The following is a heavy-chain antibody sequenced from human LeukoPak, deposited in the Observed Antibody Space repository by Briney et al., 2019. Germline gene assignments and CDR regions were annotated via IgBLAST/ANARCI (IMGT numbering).Heavy chain of an antibody. Sequence: PSETLSLTCAVYRGSFSGYYWSWIRQPPGKGLEWIGEINHSGSTNYNPSLKSRVTISVDTSKNQFSLKLSSATAADTAVYYCARGGYYISRASDYWGQGTLVTVSS. V-gene: IGHV4-34*01. J-gene: IGHJ4*02. CDR2: INHSGST. CDR3: ARGGYYISRASDY. CDR1: RGSFSGYY. D-gene: IGHD3-3*01.